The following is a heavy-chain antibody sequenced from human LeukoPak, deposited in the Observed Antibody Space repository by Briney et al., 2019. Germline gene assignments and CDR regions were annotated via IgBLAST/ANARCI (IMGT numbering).Heavy chain of an antibody. CDR1: GFTVSSNY. CDR2: IYSGGST. J-gene: IGHJ4*02. V-gene: IGHV3-53*01. Sequence: PGGSLRLSCAASGFTVSSNYMSWVRQAPGKGLEWVSVIYSGGSTYYADSVKGRFTISRDNSKSTLYLQMNSLRAEDTAVYYCASHRLRLGELSLSFDYWGQGTLVTVSS. D-gene: IGHD3-16*02. CDR3: ASHRLRLGELSLSFDY.